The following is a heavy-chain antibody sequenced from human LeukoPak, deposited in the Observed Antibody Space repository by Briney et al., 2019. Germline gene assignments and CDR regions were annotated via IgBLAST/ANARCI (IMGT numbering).Heavy chain of an antibody. D-gene: IGHD4-17*01. CDR1: GFTFSSNS. CDR3: ARRAGEYSHPYDY. V-gene: IGHV3-53*01. Sequence: GGSPRLSCTVSGFTFSSNSMSWVRQAPGKGLEWVSFIYSGGNTHYSDSVKGRFTISRDNSKNTLYLQMNSLRADDTAVYYCARRAGEYSHPYDYWGQGTLVTVSS. J-gene: IGHJ4*02. CDR2: IYSGGNT.